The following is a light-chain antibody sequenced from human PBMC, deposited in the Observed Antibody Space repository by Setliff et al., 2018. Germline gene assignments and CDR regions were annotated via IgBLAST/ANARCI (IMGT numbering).Light chain of an antibody. CDR2: DVS. CDR1: SSDVGGYNY. J-gene: IGLJ3*02. Sequence: QSALTQPRSVSGSPGQSVTISCTGTSSDVGGYNYVSWYQQHPGKAPKLMIYDVSKRPSGVPDRFSGSKSGNTASLTISGLQAEDEADYYCCSYAGIYGVFGGGTKGTV. CDR3: CSYAGIYGV. V-gene: IGLV2-11*01.